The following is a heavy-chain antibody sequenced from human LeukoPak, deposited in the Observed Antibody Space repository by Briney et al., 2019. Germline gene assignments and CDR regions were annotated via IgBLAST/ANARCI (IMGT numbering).Heavy chain of an antibody. CDR2: MYYSGST. D-gene: IGHD3-9*01. CDR3: AREGILTGYYYYMDV. V-gene: IGHV4-59*12. J-gene: IGHJ6*03. CDR1: GDSISSYY. Sequence: SENLSLTCAVSGDSISSYYWSWIRQPPEKGLEWIAYMYYSGSTNYNPSLKSRVTMSVDTSKNQFSLKLSSVTAADTAVYYCAREGILTGYYYYMDVWGKGTTVTVSS.